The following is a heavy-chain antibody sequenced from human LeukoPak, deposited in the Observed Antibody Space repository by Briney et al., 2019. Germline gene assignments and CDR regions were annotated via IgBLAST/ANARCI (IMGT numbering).Heavy chain of an antibody. CDR2: IYYSGST. Sequence: SETLSLTCTVSGGSISSYYWSWLPQPPGKGLEWIGYIYYSGSTNYNPSLKSRVTISVDTSKNQFSLKLSSVTAADTAVYYCARASHDYGDYSHFDYWGQGTLVTVSS. V-gene: IGHV4-59*01. J-gene: IGHJ4*02. D-gene: IGHD4-17*01. CDR3: ARASHDYGDYSHFDY. CDR1: GGSISSYY.